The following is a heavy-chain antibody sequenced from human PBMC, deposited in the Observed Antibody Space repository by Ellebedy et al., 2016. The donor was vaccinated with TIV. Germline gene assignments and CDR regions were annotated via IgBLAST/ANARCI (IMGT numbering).Heavy chain of an antibody. J-gene: IGHJ5*01. Sequence: PSETLSLTCTVSGGSLSRSSYYWGWFRQPPGKGLEWIGNIYYSGDTDYNPSLKSRVPMSVDTSKNQFSLNLRSVTAADTAVYYCARNPPTYNWVDSWGQGTLVTVSS. CDR3: ARNPPTYNWVDS. CDR1: GGSLSRSSYY. CDR2: IYYSGDT. V-gene: IGHV4-39*01.